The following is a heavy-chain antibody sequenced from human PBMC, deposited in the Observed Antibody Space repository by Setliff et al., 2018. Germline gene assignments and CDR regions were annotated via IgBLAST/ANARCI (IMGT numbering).Heavy chain of an antibody. V-gene: IGHV4-31*11. D-gene: IGHD2-15*01. CDR3: ARVAYPNGGSCHYFDN. CDR2: ISYSGRT. J-gene: IGHJ4*02. Sequence: SETLSLTCAVSGGSISTDPYFWTWIRQHPVKGLEWIGYISYSGRTSYNPSLYSRITVSLDRSKNQFSLQLTSVTAADTAMYYCARVAYPNGGSCHYFDNWGQGTLVTVSS. CDR1: GGSISTDPYF.